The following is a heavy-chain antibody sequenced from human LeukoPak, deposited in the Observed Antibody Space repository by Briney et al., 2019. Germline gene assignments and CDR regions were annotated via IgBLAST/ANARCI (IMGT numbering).Heavy chain of an antibody. J-gene: IGHJ4*02. CDR1: GFTFSSYA. CDR3: AKDKGVGYSSSWSDY. D-gene: IGHD6-13*01. CDR2: ISGSGGST. V-gene: IGHV3-23*01. Sequence: GGSLRLSCAASGFTFSSYAMSWVRQASGKGLEWVSAISGSGGSTYYADSVKGRFTISRDNSKNTLYLQMNSLRAEDTAVYHCAKDKGVGYSSSWSDYWGQGTLVTVSS.